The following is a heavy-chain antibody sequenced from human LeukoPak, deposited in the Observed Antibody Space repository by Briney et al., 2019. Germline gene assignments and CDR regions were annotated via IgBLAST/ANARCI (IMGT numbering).Heavy chain of an antibody. V-gene: IGHV4-34*01. CDR1: GGSFSDYY. Sequence: SETLSLTCAVSGGSFSDYYWSWIRQTPGKGLEWIGEINHSGTTNYNPSLKSRVTLSIDMSKKQVSLKLSSVTAADTAVYYCARDRFNYYAYYMDVWGKGTTVTVSS. J-gene: IGHJ6*03. CDR3: ARDRFNYYAYYMDV. D-gene: IGHD3-3*01. CDR2: INHSGTT.